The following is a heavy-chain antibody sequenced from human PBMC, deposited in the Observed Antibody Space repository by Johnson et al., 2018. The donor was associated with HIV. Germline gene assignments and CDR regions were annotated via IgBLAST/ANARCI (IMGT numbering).Heavy chain of an antibody. CDR1: GFTFSSYG. V-gene: IGHV3-30*02. D-gene: IGHD4-17*01. Sequence: QVQLVESGGGVVQPGGSLRLSCAASGFTFSSYGMHWVRQAPGKGLVWVAFIRYDGSNKYFADSVKGRFTISRDNSKNTLYLQMNSLRAEDTAVYYCALTDYGDYPQRVPDAFDIWGQGTMVTVSS. CDR3: ALTDYGDYPQRVPDAFDI. CDR2: IRYDGSNK. J-gene: IGHJ3*02.